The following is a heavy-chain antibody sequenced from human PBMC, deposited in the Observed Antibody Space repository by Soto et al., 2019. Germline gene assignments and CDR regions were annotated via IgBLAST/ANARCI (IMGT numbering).Heavy chain of an antibody. D-gene: IGHD2-15*01. Sequence: QVQLQESGPGLVKPSQTLSLTCTVSGGSISSGGYYWSWIRQHPGKGLEWIGYIYYSGSTYYNPYLKSRVTISVDTSKNQFSLKLSSVTAADTAVYYCARVFCSGGSCYSENWFDPWGQGTLVTVSS. CDR3: ARVFCSGGSCYSENWFDP. V-gene: IGHV4-31*03. CDR2: IYYSGST. J-gene: IGHJ5*02. CDR1: GGSISSGGYY.